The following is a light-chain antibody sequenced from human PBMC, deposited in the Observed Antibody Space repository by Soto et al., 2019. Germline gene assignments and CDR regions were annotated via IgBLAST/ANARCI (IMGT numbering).Light chain of an antibody. Sequence: DIQMTQSPSSLSASVGDRVTITCRASQGIGDRLAWYQQRPGKAPQLLVYSASTLQSGVPSRFTGSVSGAEFTLTINPLQAEDFATYYCLHTFCFPRAFGQGTKVDIK. V-gene: IGKV1-12*01. CDR2: SAS. J-gene: IGKJ1*01. CDR1: QGIGDR. CDR3: LHTFCFPRA.